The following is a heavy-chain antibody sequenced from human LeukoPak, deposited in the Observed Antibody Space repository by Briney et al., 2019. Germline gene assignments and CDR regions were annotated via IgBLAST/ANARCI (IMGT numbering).Heavy chain of an antibody. CDR3: ARAEYSSGWYFDY. J-gene: IGHJ4*02. V-gene: IGHV1-2*02. Sequence: ASVKVSCKASGYTFTGYYMHWVRQAPGQGLDWMGWINPNSGGTNYAQKFQGRVTMTRDTSISTAYMELSRLRSDDTAVYYCARAEYSSGWYFDYWGQGTLVTVSS. CDR2: INPNSGGT. CDR1: GYTFTGYY. D-gene: IGHD6-19*01.